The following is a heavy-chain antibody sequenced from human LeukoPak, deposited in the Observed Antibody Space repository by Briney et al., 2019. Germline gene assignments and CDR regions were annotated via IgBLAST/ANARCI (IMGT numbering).Heavy chain of an antibody. CDR3: ARIQVTGVIRVFDY. V-gene: IGHV4-59*12. D-gene: IGHD2/OR15-2a*01. Sequence: PSETLSLTCTVSGGSISYYYWSWIRQPPGKGLEWIGYIYYSGSTNYNPSLKSRVTISVDTSKNQFSLKLNSVTPEDTGVYYCARIQVTGVIRVFDYWGQGTLVTVSS. CDR1: GGSISYYY. J-gene: IGHJ4*02. CDR2: IYYSGST.